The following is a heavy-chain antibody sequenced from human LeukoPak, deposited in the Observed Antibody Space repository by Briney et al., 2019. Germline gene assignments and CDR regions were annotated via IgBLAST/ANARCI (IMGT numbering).Heavy chain of an antibody. CDR1: GYSFTSYW. V-gene: IGHV5-51*01. J-gene: IGHJ4*02. CDR3: ARSLDGYCSSTSCRGFDY. CDR2: IYPGDSDT. D-gene: IGHD2-2*01. Sequence: GESLKISCKGSGYSFTSYWIGWVRQMPGKGLEWMGIIYPGDSDTRYSPSFQGQVTISADKSISTAYLQWSSLKASDTAMYYCARSLDGYCSSTSCRGFDYWGQGTLVTVSS.